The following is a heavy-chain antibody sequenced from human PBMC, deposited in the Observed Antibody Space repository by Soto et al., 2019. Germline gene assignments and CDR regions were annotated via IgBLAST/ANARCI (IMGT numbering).Heavy chain of an antibody. J-gene: IGHJ6*02. Sequence: QVQLVQSGAEVKKPGSSVKVSCKASGGTFSSYAISWVRQAPGQGLEWMGGIIPIFGTANYAQKFQGRVTITADESTTTAYMELSSLRSEVTAVYYCARDSGYSYGSHYYYGMDVWGQGTTVTVSS. V-gene: IGHV1-69*01. CDR2: IIPIFGTA. D-gene: IGHD5-18*01. CDR3: ARDSGYSYGSHYYYGMDV. CDR1: GGTFSSYA.